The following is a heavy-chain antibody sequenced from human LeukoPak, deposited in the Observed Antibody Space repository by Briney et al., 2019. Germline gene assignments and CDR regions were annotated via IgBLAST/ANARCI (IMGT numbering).Heavy chain of an antibody. V-gene: IGHV3-23*01. CDR2: IRGSGGST. Sequence: PGGSLRLSCAASGFTFSSYAMSWVRQAPGKGLEWVSAIRGSGGSTYYADSVKGRFTISRDNSKNTLYLQMNSLRAEDTAVYYCAKDMIVADYYFDYWGQGTLVTVSS. CDR3: AKDMIVADYYFDY. CDR1: GFTFSSYA. D-gene: IGHD2-21*01. J-gene: IGHJ4*02.